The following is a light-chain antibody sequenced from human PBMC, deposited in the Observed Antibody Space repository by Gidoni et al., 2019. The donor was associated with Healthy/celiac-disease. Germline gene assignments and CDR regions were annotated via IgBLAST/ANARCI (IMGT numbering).Light chain of an antibody. CDR2: DAS. CDR3: QQYDNLLPMYT. J-gene: IGKJ2*01. CDR1: QDISKY. V-gene: IGKV1-33*01. Sequence: DIQMTQSPSSLSASVGDRVTITCQESQDISKYLHWYQQKPGKAPELLIYDASNLETGVPSRFSGSGSGTDFTFTISSLQPEDIATYYCQQYDNLLPMYTFXXXTKLEIK.